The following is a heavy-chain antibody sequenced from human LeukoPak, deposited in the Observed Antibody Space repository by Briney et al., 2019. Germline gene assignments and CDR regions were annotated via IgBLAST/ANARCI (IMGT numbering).Heavy chain of an antibody. CDR3: ARDGGRGLRYAY. CDR2: IIPIFGTA. J-gene: IGHJ4*02. D-gene: IGHD3-16*01. V-gene: IGHV1-69*13. CDR1: GYAFTSYG. Sequence: GASVKVSCKASGYAFTSYGISWVRQAPGQGLEWMGGIIPIFGTANYAQKFQGRVTITADESTSTAYMELSSLRSEDTAVYYCARDGGRGLRYAYWGQGTLVTVSS.